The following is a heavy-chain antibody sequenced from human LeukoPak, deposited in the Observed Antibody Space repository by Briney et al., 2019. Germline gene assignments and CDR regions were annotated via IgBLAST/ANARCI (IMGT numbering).Heavy chain of an antibody. J-gene: IGHJ4*02. CDR2: IEKDGSEK. Sequence: GGSLRLSCAASGFTFSNYWMNWVRQAPGKGLEWVANIEKDGSEKNYVGSVEGRFTISRDNAKNSLYLQMNSLRAEDTAIYYCARQERDYWGQGTLVTVSS. CDR1: GFTFSNYW. CDR3: ARQERDY. V-gene: IGHV3-7*01.